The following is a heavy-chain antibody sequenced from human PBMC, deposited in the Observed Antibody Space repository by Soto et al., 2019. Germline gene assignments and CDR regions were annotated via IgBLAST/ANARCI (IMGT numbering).Heavy chain of an antibody. CDR3: AKDNCISTSCYRLYNWFDP. J-gene: IGHJ5*02. D-gene: IGHD2-2*01. CDR2: ISYGGSNK. Sequence: QVQLVESGGGVVQPGRSLRLSCAASGFTFSSYGMHWVRQAPGKGLEWVAVISYGGSNKYYADSVKGRFTISRDNSKNPLYLHINNLRAEDTAVYYCAKDNCISTSCYRLYNWFDPWGQGTLVTVSS. V-gene: IGHV3-30*18. CDR1: GFTFSSYG.